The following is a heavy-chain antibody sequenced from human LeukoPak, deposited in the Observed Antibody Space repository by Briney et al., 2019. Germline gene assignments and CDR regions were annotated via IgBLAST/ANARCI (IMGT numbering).Heavy chain of an antibody. CDR1: GGSISSGSYY. V-gene: IGHV4-61*02. D-gene: IGHD3-10*01. CDR2: IYTSGRT. Sequence: SETLSLTGTVSGGSISSGSYYWNWIRQPAGKGLEWIGRIYTSGRTYYNPSLKSRVSMSVDTSKNQFSLKLSSVTAADTAVYYCARQLLWAYFYYMDVWGKGTTVTISS. CDR3: ARQLLWAYFYYMDV. J-gene: IGHJ6*03.